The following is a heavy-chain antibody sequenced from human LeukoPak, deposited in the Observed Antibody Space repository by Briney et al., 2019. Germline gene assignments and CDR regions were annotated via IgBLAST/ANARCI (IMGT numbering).Heavy chain of an antibody. D-gene: IGHD4-23*01. Sequence: GGSLRLSCTVSGFSVSDNSMSWVRQAPGKGLEWVSFIYSGTTHYSDSVKGRFTISRDNSKNTLYLQMNSLRAEDTAVYYCARRAGGYSHPYDYWGQGSLVTVSS. CDR1: GFSVSDNS. CDR2: IYSGTT. J-gene: IGHJ4*02. CDR3: ARRAGGYSHPYDY. V-gene: IGHV3-53*01.